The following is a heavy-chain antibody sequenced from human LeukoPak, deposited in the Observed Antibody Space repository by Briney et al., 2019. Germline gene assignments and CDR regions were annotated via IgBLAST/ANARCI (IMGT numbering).Heavy chain of an antibody. CDR2: INPNSGGT. V-gene: IGHV1-2*02. J-gene: IGHJ5*02. Sequence: ASLTLSCKASGYTFTGYYMHWVRQAPGQGLEWMGWINPNSGGTNYAQKIQGRVTMTRDTSISTAYMELSRLKSNDTAVYYCARDQQYSDYRGDWYDHWGQGTLVTVSS. D-gene: IGHD4-11*01. CDR1: GYTFTGYY. CDR3: ARDQQYSDYRGDWYDH.